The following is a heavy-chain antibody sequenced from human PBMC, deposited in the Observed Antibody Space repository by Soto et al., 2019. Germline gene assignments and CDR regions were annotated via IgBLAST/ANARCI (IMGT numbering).Heavy chain of an antibody. Sequence: QVQLQESGPGLVKPSQTLSLTCTVSGGSISSGGYFWSWIRQHPGKGLEWIGFIYYSGSTYYNPSLKSRVTISVDTSKNQFSLKLSSVTAADPAVYYCAREGAAPYYYYGMDVWGKGTTVTASS. V-gene: IGHV4-31*03. CDR3: AREGAAPYYYYGMDV. D-gene: IGHD6-6*01. J-gene: IGHJ6*04. CDR1: GGSISSGGYF. CDR2: IYYSGST.